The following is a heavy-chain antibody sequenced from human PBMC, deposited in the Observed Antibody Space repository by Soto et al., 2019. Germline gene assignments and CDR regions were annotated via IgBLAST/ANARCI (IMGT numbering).Heavy chain of an antibody. CDR1: GYTFTTYG. CDR3: TSGPTDYYDNSGNYFLDY. Sequence: QVQLVQSGAEVKKPGASVKVSCKASGYTFTTYGMSWVRQAPGQGLDWMGWISTYNGNTKYAERLQGRVTMTTDTTTSTAYMELRSLRSDDTAVYYCTSGPTDYYDNSGNYFLDYWGQGTLGTVSS. D-gene: IGHD3-22*01. V-gene: IGHV1-18*01. CDR2: ISTYNGNT. J-gene: IGHJ4*02.